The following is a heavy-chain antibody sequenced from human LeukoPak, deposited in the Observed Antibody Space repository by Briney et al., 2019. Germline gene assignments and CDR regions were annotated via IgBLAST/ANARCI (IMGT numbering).Heavy chain of an antibody. J-gene: IGHJ1*01. CDR1: GGSFSGYY. Sequence: SETLSLTCAVYGGSFSGYYWSWIRQPPGKGLEWIGEINHSGSTNYNPSLKSRVTISVDTSKNQFSLKLSSVTAADTAVYYCGLVSSSSWSREYFQHWGQGTLVTVSS. CDR3: GLVSSSSWSREYFQH. V-gene: IGHV4-34*01. CDR2: INHSGST. D-gene: IGHD6-13*01.